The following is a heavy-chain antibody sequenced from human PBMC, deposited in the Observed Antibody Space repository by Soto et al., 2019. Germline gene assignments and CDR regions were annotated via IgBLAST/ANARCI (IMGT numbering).Heavy chain of an antibody. CDR1: GYTLTELS. CDR3: AKDEYSGSYRVSFDY. Sequence: ASVKVSCKVSGYTLTELSMHWVRQAPGKGLEWMGGFDPEDGETIYAQKFQGRVTISRDNSKNTLYLQMNSLRAEDTAVYYCAKDEYSGSYRVSFDYWGQGTLVTVSS. CDR2: FDPEDGET. D-gene: IGHD1-26*01. V-gene: IGHV1-24*01. J-gene: IGHJ4*02.